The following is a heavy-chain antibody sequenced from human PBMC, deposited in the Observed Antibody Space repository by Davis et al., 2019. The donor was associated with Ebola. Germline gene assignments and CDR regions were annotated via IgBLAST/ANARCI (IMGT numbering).Heavy chain of an antibody. CDR3: ANRGYSYGFGYYYYGMDV. CDR2: ISYDGSNK. Sequence: PGGSLRLSCAASGFTFSSYAMHWVRQAPGKGLEWVAVISYDGSNKYYADSVTGRLSISRDNSQNKMYLQMNNLRAEDTAVYYCANRGYSYGFGYYYYGMDVWGQGTTVTVSS. D-gene: IGHD5-18*01. J-gene: IGHJ6*02. V-gene: IGHV3-30*04. CDR1: GFTFSSYA.